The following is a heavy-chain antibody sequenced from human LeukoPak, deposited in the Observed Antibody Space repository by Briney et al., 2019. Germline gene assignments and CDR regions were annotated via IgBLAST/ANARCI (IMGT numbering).Heavy chain of an antibody. CDR2: IKEDGSEK. CDR1: GFMFSSYW. Sequence: QPGGSLSLSCAASGFMFSSYWMSWVRQAPGKGLEWVADIKEDGSEKSYVDSVKGRFTIPRDNAKNSLYLQMNTLRAEDTAVYYCARDLVWFGKPKGYYNYMDVWGKGTTVTVSS. J-gene: IGHJ6*03. CDR3: ARDLVWFGKPKGYYNYMDV. D-gene: IGHD3-10*01. V-gene: IGHV3-7*01.